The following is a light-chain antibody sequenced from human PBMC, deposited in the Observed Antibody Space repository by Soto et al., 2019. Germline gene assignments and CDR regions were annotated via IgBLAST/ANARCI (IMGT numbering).Light chain of an antibody. V-gene: IGKV4-1*01. CDR2: WAS. CDR3: QQYNNWPIT. CDR1: RNILYSPTNRDY. Sequence: DIVMTQSPDSLAVSLGERATINCKSSRNILYSPTNRDYLAWYQQKPGQPPKLLIYWASTRESGVPDRFSGSGSGTEFTLTISSLQSEDFEVYYCQQYNNWPITFGQGTRLEI. J-gene: IGKJ5*01.